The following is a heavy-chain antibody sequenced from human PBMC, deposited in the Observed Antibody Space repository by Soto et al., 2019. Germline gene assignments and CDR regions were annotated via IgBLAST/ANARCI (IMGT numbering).Heavy chain of an antibody. D-gene: IGHD6-19*01. CDR1: GYSFTHKW. V-gene: IGHV5-51*01. CDR2: IYPRDSYT. Sequence: PGESRKISCKASGYSFTHKWIAWVRQTPGKGLEWVGVIYPRDSYTRYSTSFEGQVTMSADKSLSTAYLQWSSLKASDTAMYYCARYVQSLASSGWPYYFDYGGQGTLVTVSS. J-gene: IGHJ4*02. CDR3: ARYVQSLASSGWPYYFDY.